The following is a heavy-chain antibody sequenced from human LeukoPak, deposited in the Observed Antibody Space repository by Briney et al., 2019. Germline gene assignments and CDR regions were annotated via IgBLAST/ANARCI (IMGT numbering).Heavy chain of an antibody. CDR1: GYSLTNHG. D-gene: IGHD6-13*01. V-gene: IGHV1-18*01. CDR2: ISAYSGNA. Sequence: ASVKVSCKASGYSLTNHGISWVRQAPGQGLEWMGWISAYSGNANYAQKLQGRVTVTTDTSTSTAYMELTSLRSDDTAVYYCATTTTGAIGSGSRRLQGDYYYMDVWGKGTTVTVSS. J-gene: IGHJ6*03. CDR3: ATTTTGAIGSGSRRLQGDYYYMDV.